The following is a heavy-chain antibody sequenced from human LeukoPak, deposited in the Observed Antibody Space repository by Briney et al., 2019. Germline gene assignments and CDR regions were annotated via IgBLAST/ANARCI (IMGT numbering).Heavy chain of an antibody. CDR1: GYTFTSYG. J-gene: IGHJ6*02. CDR2: ISAYNGNT. Sequence: ASVKVSCKASGYTFTSYGISWVRQAPGQGLEWMGWISAYNGNTNYAQKLQGRVTMTTDTSTSTAYMELRSLRSDDTAVYYCAGDGYNPLAYYYYYGMDVWGQGTTVTVSS. CDR3: AGDGYNPLAYYYYYGMDV. V-gene: IGHV1-18*01. D-gene: IGHD5-24*01.